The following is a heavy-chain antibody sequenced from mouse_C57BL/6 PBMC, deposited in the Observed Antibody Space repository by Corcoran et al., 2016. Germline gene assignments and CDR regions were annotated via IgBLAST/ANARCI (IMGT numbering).Heavy chain of an antibody. D-gene: IGHD3-2*02. CDR3: ARDGDPSGPDY. J-gene: IGHJ2*01. CDR1: GYTFTDYY. Sequence: EVQLQQSGPELVKPGASVKISCKASGYTFTDYYMNWVKQSHGKSLEWIGDINPNNGGTSYNQKFKGKATLTVDKSSSTAYMELRSLTSEDSAVYYCARDGDPSGPDYWGQGTTLTVSS. V-gene: IGHV1-26*01. CDR2: INPNNGGT.